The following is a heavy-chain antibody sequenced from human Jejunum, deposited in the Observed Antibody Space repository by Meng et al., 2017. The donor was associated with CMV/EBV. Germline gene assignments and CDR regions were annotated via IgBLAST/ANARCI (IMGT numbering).Heavy chain of an antibody. D-gene: IGHD1-26*01. Sequence: EYTFTDYYMQWVRQASGQGLEWMGWINPNTGDTNYAQKFQGRVTMTRDMSINTVYMELTRLRSDDTAVYYCAKDGGSYLDYYFDYWGQGTLVTVSS. CDR2: INPNTGDT. CDR3: AKDGGSYLDYYFDY. J-gene: IGHJ4*02. V-gene: IGHV1-2*02. CDR1: EYTFTDYY.